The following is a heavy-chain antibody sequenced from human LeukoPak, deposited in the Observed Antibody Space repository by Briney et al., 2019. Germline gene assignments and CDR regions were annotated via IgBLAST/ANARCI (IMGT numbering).Heavy chain of an antibody. CDR1: GFTFSSYS. V-gene: IGHV3-48*01. J-gene: IGHJ3*02. CDR2: ISSSSSTI. D-gene: IGHD3-3*01. Sequence: GGSLRLSCAASGFTFSSYSMNWVRQAPGKGLEWVSYISSSSSTIYYADSVKGRFTIFRDNAKNSLYLQMNSLRAEDTAVYYCASGSQKYYDFWSGYYPGDAFDIWGQGTMVTVSS. CDR3: ASGSQKYYDFWSGYYPGDAFDI.